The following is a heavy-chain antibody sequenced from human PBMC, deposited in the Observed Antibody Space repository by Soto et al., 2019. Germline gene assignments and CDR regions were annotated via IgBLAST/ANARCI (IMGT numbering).Heavy chain of an antibody. CDR2: IIPIFGTA. J-gene: IGHJ4*02. CDR1: GGTFSSYA. D-gene: IGHD6-19*01. CDR3: ARERAAVAGTSALYVY. V-gene: IGHV1-69*13. Sequence: SVKVSCKASGGTFSSYAISWVRQAPGQGLEWMGGIIPIFGTANYAQKFQGRVTITADESTSTAYMELSSLRSEDTAVYYCARERAAVAGTSALYVYLGQGTLVTVSS.